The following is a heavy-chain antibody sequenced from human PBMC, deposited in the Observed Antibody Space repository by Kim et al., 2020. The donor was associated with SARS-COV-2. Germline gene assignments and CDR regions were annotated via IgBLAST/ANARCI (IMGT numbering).Heavy chain of an antibody. CDR2: IRSKAYGGTT. J-gene: IGHJ6*02. D-gene: IGHD2-2*01. Sequence: GGSLRLSCTASGFTFGDYAMSWFRQAPGKGLEWVGFIRSKAYGGTTEYAASVKGRFTISRDDSKSIAYLQMNSLKTEDTAVYYCTRWEYQLPWDIPYYYYGKDVWGQGTTVTVSS. CDR3: TRWEYQLPWDIPYYYYGKDV. CDR1: GFTFGDYA. V-gene: IGHV3-49*03.